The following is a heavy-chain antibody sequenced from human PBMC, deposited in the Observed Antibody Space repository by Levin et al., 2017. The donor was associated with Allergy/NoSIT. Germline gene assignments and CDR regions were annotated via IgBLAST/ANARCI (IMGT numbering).Heavy chain of an antibody. V-gene: IGHV3-23*01. J-gene: IGHJ3*02. D-gene: IGHD1-26*01. CDR3: AKDLLPIVGATGAFDI. CDR1: GFTFSSYA. Sequence: SCAASGFTFSSYAMSWVRQAPGKGLEWVSAISGSGGSTYYADSVKGRFTISRDNSKNTLYLQMNSLRAEDTAVYYCAKDLLPIVGATGAFDIWGQGTMVTVSS. CDR2: ISGSGGST.